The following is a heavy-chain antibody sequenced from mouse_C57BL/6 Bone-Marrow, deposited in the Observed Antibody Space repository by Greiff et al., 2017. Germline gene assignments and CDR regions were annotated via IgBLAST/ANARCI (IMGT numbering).Heavy chain of an antibody. Sequence: DVMLVESGGGLVKPGGSLKLSCAASGFTFSDYGMHWVRQAPEKGLEWVAYISSGSSTIYYADTVKGRFTISRDNAKNTLFLQMTSLRSEDTAMYYCARTGVTTVVADYAMDYWGQGTSVTVSS. CDR3: ARTGVTTVVADYAMDY. CDR2: ISSGSSTI. CDR1: GFTFSDYG. D-gene: IGHD1-1*01. V-gene: IGHV5-17*01. J-gene: IGHJ4*01.